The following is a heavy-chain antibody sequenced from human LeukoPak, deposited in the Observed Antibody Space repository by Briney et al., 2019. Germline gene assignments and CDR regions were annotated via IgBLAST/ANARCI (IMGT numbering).Heavy chain of an antibody. CDR1: GFTFSRYA. Sequence: PGGSLRLSCAASGFTFSRYAMSCVRQAPGKGLEWVSAISGSGGSTYYADSVKGRFTISRDNSKNTLYLQMNSLRAEDTAVYYCAKSATVGIKAPFDCWGQGALVTVSS. CDR2: ISGSGGST. J-gene: IGHJ4*02. CDR3: AKSATVGIKAPFDC. V-gene: IGHV3-23*01. D-gene: IGHD1-26*01.